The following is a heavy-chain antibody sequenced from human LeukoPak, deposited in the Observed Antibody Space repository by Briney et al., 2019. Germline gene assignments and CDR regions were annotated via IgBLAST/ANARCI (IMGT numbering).Heavy chain of an antibody. CDR3: ARDEDGYNYGFDP. V-gene: IGHV4-61*01. J-gene: IGHJ5*02. CDR2: IYYSGST. CDR1: GGSVSSGSYY. Sequence: SETLSLTCTVSGGSVSSGSYYWSWIRQPPGKGLEWIGYIYYSGSTNYNPSLKSRVTISVDTSKNQFSLKLSSVTPEDTAVYYCARDEDGYNYGFDPWGQGTLVTVSS. D-gene: IGHD5-24*01.